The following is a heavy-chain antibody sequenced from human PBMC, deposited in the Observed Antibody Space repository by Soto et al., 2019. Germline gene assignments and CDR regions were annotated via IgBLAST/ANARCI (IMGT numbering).Heavy chain of an antibody. CDR1: GGSSSSYY. CDR2: IYYSGST. CDR3: ARTYDFWSGYPFDY. D-gene: IGHD3-3*01. V-gene: IGHV4-59*01. Sequence: SETLSLTCTVSGGSSSSYYWSWIRQPPGKGLEWIGYIYYSGSTNYNPSLKSRVTISVDTSKNQFSLKLSSVTAADTAVYYCARTYDFWSGYPFDYWGQGTLVTVSS. J-gene: IGHJ4*02.